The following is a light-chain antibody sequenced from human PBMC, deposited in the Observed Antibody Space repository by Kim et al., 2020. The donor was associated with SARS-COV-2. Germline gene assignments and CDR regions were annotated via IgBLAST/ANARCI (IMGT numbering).Light chain of an antibody. J-gene: IGLJ3*02. CDR2: EVT. Sequence: PDQSNTISCTRTRRDGGCYNLFSCFQQHPGKAPNLMIYEVTMRPLGASNRFSGSKSANTAPLTISGLQAEDEADYYCCSYAGGVGVFGGGTKPTVL. CDR3: CSYAGGVGV. V-gene: IGLV2-23*02. CDR1: RRDGGCYNL.